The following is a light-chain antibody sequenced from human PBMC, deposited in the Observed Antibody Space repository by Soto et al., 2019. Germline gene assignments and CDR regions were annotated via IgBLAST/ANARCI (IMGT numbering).Light chain of an antibody. V-gene: IGLV2-14*01. CDR3: SSYTITSKYV. J-gene: IGLJ1*01. CDR2: EVS. Sequence: QSALTQPASVSGSPGQSITISCTGTISDVGGYNYVSWYQQHPGKAPKLMIYEVSNRPSGVSNRFSGSKSGNTASLTISGLQPEDKADYYCSSYTITSKYVFGTGTKVTVL. CDR1: ISDVGGYNY.